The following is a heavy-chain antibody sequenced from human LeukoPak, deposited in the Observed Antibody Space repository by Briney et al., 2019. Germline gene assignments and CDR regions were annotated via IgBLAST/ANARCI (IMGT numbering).Heavy chain of an antibody. V-gene: IGHV1-2*02. CDR3: ARLPAAISGTPYFDS. CDR1: GYTFTAYY. J-gene: IGHJ4*02. Sequence: GASVKVSCKASGYTFTAYYMHWVRQAPGQGLEWMGWINPNNGDTKYAQKFQGRVTMTRDTSISTAYMELSRLRSDDTAVYYCARLPAAISGTPYFDSWGQGTLVTVSS. CDR2: INPNNGDT. D-gene: IGHD2-2*02.